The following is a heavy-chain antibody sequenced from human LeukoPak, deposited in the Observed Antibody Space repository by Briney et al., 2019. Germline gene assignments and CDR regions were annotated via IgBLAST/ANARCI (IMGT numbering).Heavy chain of an antibody. J-gene: IGHJ4*02. CDR1: GFIFSTYW. V-gene: IGHV3-30-3*01. D-gene: IGHD2-15*01. Sequence: GGSLRLSCTASGFIFSTYWMSWVRQAPGKGLEWVAVISYDGGSIVYANSVKGRFTISRDNSKNTLYLQMNSLRAEDTAVYHCARPRADSGGKYYFDYWGQGTLVTVSS. CDR2: ISYDGGSI. CDR3: ARPRADSGGKYYFDY.